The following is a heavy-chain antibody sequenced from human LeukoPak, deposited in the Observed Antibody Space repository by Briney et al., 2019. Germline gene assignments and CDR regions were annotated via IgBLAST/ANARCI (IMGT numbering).Heavy chain of an antibody. V-gene: IGHV4-30-2*01. D-gene: IGHD3-10*01. Sequence: SETLSLTCTVSGGSISSGGYYWSWIRQPPGKGLEWIGYIYHSGSTYYNPSLKSRVTISVDRSKNQFSLKLSSVTAADTAVYYCARAAYYYGSGTGGNWFDPWGQGTLVTVSS. CDR2: IYHSGST. CDR3: ARAAYYYGSGTGGNWFDP. J-gene: IGHJ5*02. CDR1: GGSISSGGYY.